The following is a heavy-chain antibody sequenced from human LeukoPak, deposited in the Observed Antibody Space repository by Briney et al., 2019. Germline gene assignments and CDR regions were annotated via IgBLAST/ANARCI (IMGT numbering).Heavy chain of an antibody. D-gene: IGHD6-19*01. Sequence: SETLSLTCTVSGGPISSSSYYWGWIRQPPGKGLEWIGSIYYSGSTYYNPSLKSRVTISVDTSKNQFSLKLSSVTAADTAVYYCATLPIAVAGTRGVGDYWGQGTLVTVSS. CDR3: ATLPIAVAGTRGVGDY. CDR2: IYYSGST. CDR1: GGPISSSSYY. V-gene: IGHV4-39*01. J-gene: IGHJ4*02.